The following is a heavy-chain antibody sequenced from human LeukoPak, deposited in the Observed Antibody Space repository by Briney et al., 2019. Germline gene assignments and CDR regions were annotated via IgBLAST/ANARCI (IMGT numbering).Heavy chain of an antibody. CDR1: GFTFRNYA. Sequence: GGSLRLSCAASGFTFRNYAMYWVRQAPGKGLEWVAFTTYDEGDKYYADSVKGRFSISRDNPQNTLYLQMYSLRSEDTAVYYCANNRANAWSPDYWGQGTLVTVSS. J-gene: IGHJ4*02. D-gene: IGHD2/OR15-2a*01. CDR3: ANNRANAWSPDY. V-gene: IGHV3-30*02. CDR2: TTYDEGDK.